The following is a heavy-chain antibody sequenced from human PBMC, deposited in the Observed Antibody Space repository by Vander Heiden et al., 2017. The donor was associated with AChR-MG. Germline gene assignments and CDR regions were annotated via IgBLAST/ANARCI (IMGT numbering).Heavy chain of an antibody. V-gene: IGHV4-39*01. J-gene: IGHJ6*03. CDR2: IYYSGST. CDR3: ARLPPSGIFGVVRPTGPYYYYMDV. CDR1: GGSISSSSYY. D-gene: IGHD3-3*01. Sequence: QLQLQESGPGLVKPSETLSLTCTVSGGSISSSSYYWGWIRQPPGKGLEWIGSIYYSGSTYYNPSLKSRVTISVDTSKNQFSLKLSSVTAADTAVYYCARLPPSGIFGVVRPTGPYYYYMDVWGKGTTVTVSS.